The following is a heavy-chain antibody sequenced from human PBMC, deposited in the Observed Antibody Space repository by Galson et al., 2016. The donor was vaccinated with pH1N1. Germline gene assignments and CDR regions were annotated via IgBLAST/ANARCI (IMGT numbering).Heavy chain of an antibody. CDR2: IKQDGSEK. CDR1: GFTFSTYW. CDR3: ARERAGAFHL. J-gene: IGHJ3*01. V-gene: IGHV3-7*01. Sequence: SLRLSCADSGFTFSTYWMTWVRQIPGKGLQWLANIKQDGSEKHYVDSVKGRFTISRVNAKNSLYLQMNSLRAEDTAVYYCARERAGAFHLWGQGTMVIVSS.